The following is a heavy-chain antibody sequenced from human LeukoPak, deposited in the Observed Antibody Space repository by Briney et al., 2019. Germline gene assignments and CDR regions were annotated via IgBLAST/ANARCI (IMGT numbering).Heavy chain of an antibody. Sequence: SETLSLTCTVSGGSIGSYYWSWIRQPPGKGLEWIGNIHYSGSTNYKPSLKSRATISVDTTKNQFSLNLSSVTAADTAVYYCARYWSGYSGYYMDVWGTGITVTVSS. D-gene: IGHD3-3*01. CDR1: GGSIGSYY. V-gene: IGHV4-59*12. CDR2: IHYSGST. J-gene: IGHJ6*03. CDR3: ARYWSGYSGYYMDV.